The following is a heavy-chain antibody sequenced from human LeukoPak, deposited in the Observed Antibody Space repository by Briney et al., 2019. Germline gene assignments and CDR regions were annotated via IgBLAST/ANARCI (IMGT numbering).Heavy chain of an antibody. J-gene: IGHJ4*02. CDR2: ISYHGSSQ. D-gene: IGHD3-9*01. CDR3: ARGLGYDILTGYYYREEFDY. V-gene: IGHV3-30*03. CDR1: GFTFRNYG. Sequence: PGRSLRLSCAASGFTFRNYGFHWVRQAPGKGLEWVAVISYHGSSQDYADSVKGRFTISSDSSKNTLYLQMNSLRAEDTAVYYCARGLGYDILTGYYYREEFDYWGQGTLVTVSS.